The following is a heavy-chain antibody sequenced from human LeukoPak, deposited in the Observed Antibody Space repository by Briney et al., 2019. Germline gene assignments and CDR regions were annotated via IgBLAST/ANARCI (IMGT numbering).Heavy chain of an antibody. CDR3: ARIKGSGRYYFDY. D-gene: IGHD3-10*01. J-gene: IGHJ4*02. Sequence: SETLSLTCNVSGGSISIYYWSWIRQPPGKGLEWIGYIYYSGTTNYNPSLKSRVTISVDTSKNQFSLKLNSVTAADTAVYYCARIKGSGRYYFDYWGQGTLVTVSS. V-gene: IGHV4-59*01. CDR2: IYYSGTT. CDR1: GGSISIYY.